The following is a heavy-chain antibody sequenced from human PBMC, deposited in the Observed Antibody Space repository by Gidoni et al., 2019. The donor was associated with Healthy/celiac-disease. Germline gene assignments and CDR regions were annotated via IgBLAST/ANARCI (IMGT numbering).Heavy chain of an antibody. Sequence: EVQLVESGGGLVKPGGSLRLSCAASGFTFSSYSMNWVRQAPGKGLEGVLSISRSSSYIYYADSVKGRFTISRDNAKNSLYLQMNSLRAEDTAVYYCARERGGDFDYWGQGTLVTVSS. V-gene: IGHV3-21*01. J-gene: IGHJ4*02. D-gene: IGHD1-26*01. CDR2: ISRSSSYI. CDR1: GFTFSSYS. CDR3: ARERGGDFDY.